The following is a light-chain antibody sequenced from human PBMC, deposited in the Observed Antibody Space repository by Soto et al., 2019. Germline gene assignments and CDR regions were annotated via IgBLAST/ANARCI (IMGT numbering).Light chain of an antibody. CDR1: QGIRNY. J-gene: IGKJ2*01. CDR3: QQLNSHPRT. V-gene: IGKV1-9*01. Sequence: DIQLTQSPSFLSASVGDRVTITCRASQGIRNYLAWYQQKPGKAPKLLIYAASTLQSGVPSRISGSGSGTEFTLTITSLQPEDFATYFCQQLNSHPRTFGQGTKLEI. CDR2: AAS.